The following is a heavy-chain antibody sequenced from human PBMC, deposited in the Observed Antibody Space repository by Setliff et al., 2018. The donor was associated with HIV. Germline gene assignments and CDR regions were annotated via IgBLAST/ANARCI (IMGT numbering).Heavy chain of an antibody. D-gene: IGHD2-2*01. CDR3: ARDRGVYCISSSCYSPVDAFDI. CDR1: GYTFINFG. V-gene: IGHV1-18*04. J-gene: IGHJ3*02. CDR2: ISGYTGNT. Sequence: ASVKVSCKASGYTFINFGITWVRQAPGQGLEWVGYISGYTGNTNYAQKLQGRVAVTTDTSTSTAYMELGSLRSDDTAVYYCARDRGVYCISSSCYSPVDAFDIWGQGTMVTVSS.